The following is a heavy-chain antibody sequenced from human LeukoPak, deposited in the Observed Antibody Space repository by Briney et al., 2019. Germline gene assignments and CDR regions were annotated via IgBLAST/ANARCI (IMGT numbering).Heavy chain of an antibody. CDR1: GYTFTGYY. CDR3: ARTVIGLANCDP. V-gene: IGHV1-2*02. CDR2: INPSSGGT. Sequence: GASVKVSCKASGYTFTGYYMHWVRQAPGQGLEWMGWINPSSGGTNYAQKFQGRVTMTRDTSISTAYMELSRLRSDDTAVYYCARTVIGLANCDPWGQGTLVTVSS. J-gene: IGHJ5*02. D-gene: IGHD2/OR15-2a*01.